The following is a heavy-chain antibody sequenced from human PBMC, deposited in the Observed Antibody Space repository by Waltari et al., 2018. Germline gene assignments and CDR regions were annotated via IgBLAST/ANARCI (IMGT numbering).Heavy chain of an antibody. CDR1: GFTFSSYS. Sequence: EVQLVESGGGLVQPGGSLRLSCAASGFTFSSYSMNWVRQAPGKGLEWVSYISSSSSTIYYADSVKGRFTISRDNAKNSLYLQMNSLRAEDTAVYYCARDGDYDFWSGYYTHTRMISAFDIWGQGTMVTVSS. CDR2: ISSSSSTI. D-gene: IGHD3-3*01. CDR3: ARDGDYDFWSGYYTHTRMISAFDI. J-gene: IGHJ3*02. V-gene: IGHV3-48*01.